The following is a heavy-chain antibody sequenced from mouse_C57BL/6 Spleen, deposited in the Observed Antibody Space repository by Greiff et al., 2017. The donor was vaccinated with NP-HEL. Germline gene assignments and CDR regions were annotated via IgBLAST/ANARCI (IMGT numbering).Heavy chain of an antibody. D-gene: IGHD4-1*01. CDR2: ISYDGSN. Sequence: EVQLQQSGPGLVKPSQSLSLTCSVTGYSITSGYYWNWIRQFPGNKLEWMGYISYDGSNNYNPSLKNRISITRDTSKNQFFLKLNSVTTEDTATYYCARAEVTGRFAYWGQGTLVTVSA. J-gene: IGHJ3*01. CDR1: GYSITSGYY. CDR3: ARAEVTGRFAY. V-gene: IGHV3-6*01.